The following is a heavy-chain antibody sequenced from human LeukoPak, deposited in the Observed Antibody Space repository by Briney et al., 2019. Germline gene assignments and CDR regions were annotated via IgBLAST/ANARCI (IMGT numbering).Heavy chain of an antibody. Sequence: DSVKGRFTISRDNAKNSLSLQMNSLRAEDTAVYYCARDRPLSGCDLSPFGSWGQGTLVTVSS. V-gene: IGHV3-7*01. D-gene: IGHD5-12*01. CDR3: ARDRPLSGCDLSPFGS. J-gene: IGHJ4*02.